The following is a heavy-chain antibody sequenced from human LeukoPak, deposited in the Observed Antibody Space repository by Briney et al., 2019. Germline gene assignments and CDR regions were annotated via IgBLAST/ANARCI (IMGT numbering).Heavy chain of an antibody. Sequence: SETLSLTCTVSGGSIIRGGYYWSWIRQHPGKGLEWIGYIYYSGSTSYNPSVKSRVTISVDTSKNQFSRKLSSVTGADTAVYYCARAPSTMMLTLDIWGQGTMVTVSS. D-gene: IGHD4/OR15-4a*01. V-gene: IGHV4-31*03. CDR2: IYYSGST. J-gene: IGHJ3*02. CDR3: ARAPSTMMLTLDI. CDR1: GGSIIRGGYY.